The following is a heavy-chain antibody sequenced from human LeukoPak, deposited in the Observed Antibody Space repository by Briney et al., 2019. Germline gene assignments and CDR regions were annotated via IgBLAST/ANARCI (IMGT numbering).Heavy chain of an antibody. CDR1: GDSMSSSRFS. D-gene: IGHD3-3*01. CDR3: ARGGGRVSSPGFYDFWSGYFFDY. Sequence: SETLSLTCDVSGDSMSSSRFSWSWLRQPPGKGLEWIGYSYHGGSTHYNPSLQSRVTISVDTSKNQFSLKLSSVTAADTAVYYCARGGGRVSSPGFYDFWSGYFFDYWGQGTLVTVSS. CDR2: SYHGGST. J-gene: IGHJ4*02. V-gene: IGHV4-30-2*01.